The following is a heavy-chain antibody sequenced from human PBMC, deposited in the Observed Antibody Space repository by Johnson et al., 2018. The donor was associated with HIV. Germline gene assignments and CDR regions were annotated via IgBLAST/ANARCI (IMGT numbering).Heavy chain of an antibody. J-gene: IGHJ3*02. CDR1: GFRFDDYG. D-gene: IGHD6-13*01. CDR2: SNSDGSST. CDR3: ARGVPIAAAGHDAFDI. Sequence: EKLVESGGGVVRPGGSLRLSCAASGFRFDDYGMTWVRQAPGKGLEWVSRSNSDGSSTNYADSVKGRFTISRDNSKNTLYLQMNSLRAEDTAVYYCARGVPIAAAGHDAFDIWGQGTMVTVSS. V-gene: IGHV3-74*02.